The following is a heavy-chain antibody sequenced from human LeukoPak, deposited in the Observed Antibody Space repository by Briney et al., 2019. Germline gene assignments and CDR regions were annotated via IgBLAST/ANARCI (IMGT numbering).Heavy chain of an antibody. CDR1: GFTFSKYA. CDR3: AELGITMIGGV. J-gene: IGHJ6*04. D-gene: IGHD3-10*02. Sequence: PGGSLRLSCAASGFTFSKYALHWVRQAPGKGLEWVSYISSSGSTIYYADSVKGRFTISRDNAKNSLYLQMNSLRAEDTAVYYCAELGITMIGGVWGKGTTVTISS. CDR2: ISSSGSTI. V-gene: IGHV3-48*03.